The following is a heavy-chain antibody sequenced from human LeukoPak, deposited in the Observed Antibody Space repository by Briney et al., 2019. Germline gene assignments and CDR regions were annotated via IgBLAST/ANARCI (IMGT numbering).Heavy chain of an antibody. CDR3: AATGWFCGGDCHMGFRH. CDR1: GFTVSSNY. CDR2: ISYDGSNK. D-gene: IGHD2-21*02. V-gene: IGHV3-30*03. Sequence: GGSLRLSCAASGFTVSSNYMSWVRQAPGKGLEWVAVISYDGSNKYYADSVKGRFTISRDNSKNTLYLQMNSLRAEDTAVYYCAATGWFCGGDCHMGFRHWGQGTLVTVSS. J-gene: IGHJ1*01.